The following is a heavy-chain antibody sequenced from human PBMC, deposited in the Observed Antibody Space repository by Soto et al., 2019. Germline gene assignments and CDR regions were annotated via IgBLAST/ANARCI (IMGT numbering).Heavy chain of an antibody. V-gene: IGHV3-72*01. Sequence: EEQLVESGGGLVQPGGSLTLSCVGSGFTFSDHYMEWVRQAPGKGLEWVVRSRNKAKSYSTDYAASVKGRFTISRDLSKNSLYLQMNNLKIEDTAVYYCSRLEGRWGQETLVTVSS. CDR3: SRLEGR. J-gene: IGHJ4*02. D-gene: IGHD3-3*01. CDR1: GFTFSDHY. CDR2: SRNKAKSYST.